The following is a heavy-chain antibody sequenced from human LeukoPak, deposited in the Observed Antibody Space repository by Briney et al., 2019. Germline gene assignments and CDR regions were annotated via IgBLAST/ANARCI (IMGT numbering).Heavy chain of an antibody. CDR1: GFTFSSYG. Sequence: GGSLRLSCAASGFTFSSYGMHWVRQAPGKGLEWVAVISYDGSNKYYADSVKGRFTISRDNSKNTLYLQMNSLRAEDAAVYYCAKYSSSSNDYYGMDVWGQGTTVTVSS. CDR3: AKYSSSSNDYYGMDV. V-gene: IGHV3-30*18. D-gene: IGHD6-6*01. J-gene: IGHJ6*02. CDR2: ISYDGSNK.